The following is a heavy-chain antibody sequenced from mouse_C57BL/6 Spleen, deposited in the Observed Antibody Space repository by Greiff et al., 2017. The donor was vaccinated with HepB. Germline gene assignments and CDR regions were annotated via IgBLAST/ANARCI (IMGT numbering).Heavy chain of an antibody. Sequence: QVQLQQPGPELVKPGASVKISCKASGYAFSSSWMNWVKQRPGKGLEWIGRIYPGDGDTNYNGKFKGKATLTADKSSSTAYMQLSSLTSEDSAVYFCARYYGSSYYFDYWGQGTTLTVSS. CDR1: GYAFSSSW. CDR2: IYPGDGDT. V-gene: IGHV1-82*01. CDR3: ARYYGSSYYFDY. J-gene: IGHJ2*01. D-gene: IGHD1-1*01.